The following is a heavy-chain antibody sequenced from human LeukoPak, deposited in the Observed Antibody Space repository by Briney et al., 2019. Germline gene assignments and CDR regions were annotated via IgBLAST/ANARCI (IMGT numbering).Heavy chain of an antibody. D-gene: IGHD5-18*01. Sequence: GRSLRLSCATSGFTFRSYTMHWVRQAPGKGLEWVAVISYDGSNKYYADSVKGRFTISRGNSKNTLYLQMNSLRAEDTAVYYCGRVDTAMAIDYWGQGTLVTVSS. V-gene: IGHV3-30-3*01. J-gene: IGHJ4*02. CDR1: GFTFRSYT. CDR3: GRVDTAMAIDY. CDR2: ISYDGSNK.